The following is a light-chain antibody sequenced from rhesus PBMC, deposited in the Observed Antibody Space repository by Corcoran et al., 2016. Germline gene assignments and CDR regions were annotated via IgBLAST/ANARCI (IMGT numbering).Light chain of an antibody. Sequence: DIQMSQSPSSLSASVGDRVTITCRASQGISSYLNWYQQKPGKAPKLLNYLANKFASGVPSRFSGSGSGTDFTLAISSLQPEGFATYYCQQGNTNPLTFGGGTKVEIK. V-gene: IGKV1-32*02. CDR1: QGISSY. J-gene: IGKJ4*01. CDR2: LAN. CDR3: QQGNTNPLT.